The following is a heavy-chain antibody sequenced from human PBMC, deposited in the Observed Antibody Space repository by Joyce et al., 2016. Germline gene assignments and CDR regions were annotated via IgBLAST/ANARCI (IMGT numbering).Heavy chain of an antibody. CDR1: GFTFDDYT. J-gene: IGHJ4*02. D-gene: IGHD3-3*01. V-gene: IGHV3-43*01. Sequence: EVQLVESGGVVVQPGGSLSLSCAASGFTFDDYTMHWVRQAAGKGLEWVSLISWDGGSTYYADSVKGRFTISRDNSKNSLYLQMNSLRTEDTALYYCAKDRGGFGVVISSYLDYWGQGTLVTVSS. CDR3: AKDRGGFGVVISSYLDY. CDR2: ISWDGGST.